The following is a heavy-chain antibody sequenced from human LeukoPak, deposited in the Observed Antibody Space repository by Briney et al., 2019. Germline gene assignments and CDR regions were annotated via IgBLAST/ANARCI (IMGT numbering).Heavy chain of an antibody. J-gene: IGHJ4*02. Sequence: GGSLRLSCAASGLTFSSYAMSWVRQAPGKRLDWVSRISGSGGSTFYADSVKGRFTISRDNSKNTLYLQMNSLRAEDTAIYYCAKLGDSSLRSIYYWGQGALVTVSS. CDR1: GLTFSSYA. CDR3: AKLGDSSLRSIYY. V-gene: IGHV3-23*01. CDR2: ISGSGGST. D-gene: IGHD3-3*01.